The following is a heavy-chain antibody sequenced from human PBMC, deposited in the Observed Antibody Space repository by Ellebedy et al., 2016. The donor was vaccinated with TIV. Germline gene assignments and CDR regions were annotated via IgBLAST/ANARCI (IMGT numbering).Heavy chain of an antibody. Sequence: SETLSLTCAVSGYSISSGSYWGWIRQPPGKGLEWIGSIYHSGSTYYIPSLMRRLTISMDTSRNQFSLKLSSVTAADTAVYYCATFRNLDGFDIWGQGTMVTVSS. CDR2: IYHSGST. CDR1: GYSISSGSY. J-gene: IGHJ3*02. CDR3: ATFRNLDGFDI. V-gene: IGHV4-38-2*01.